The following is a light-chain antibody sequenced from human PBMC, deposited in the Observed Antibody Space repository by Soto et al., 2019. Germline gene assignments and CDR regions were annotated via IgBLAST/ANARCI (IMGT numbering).Light chain of an antibody. CDR1: QSVTSSY. J-gene: IGKJ2*01. CDR3: HQYGSAPYT. CDR2: VAS. V-gene: IGKV3-20*01. Sequence: EIVLTQSPGTLSLSPGERATLSCRANQSVTSSYLAWYQQKPGQAPRLLIYVASSRATGIPDRFSGSGSGTDFTLTISRLEPEDFAVYYCHQYGSAPYTFGQGTKLEIK.